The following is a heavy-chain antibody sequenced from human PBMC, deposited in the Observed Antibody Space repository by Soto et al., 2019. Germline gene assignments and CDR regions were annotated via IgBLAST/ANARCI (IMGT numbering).Heavy chain of an antibody. D-gene: IGHD3-10*01. CDR3: ARDRITMVRGVDAFDI. V-gene: IGHV3-48*01. CDR1: GFTFSSYS. CDR2: ISSSSSTI. Sequence: EVQLVESGGGLVQPGGSLRLSCAASGFTFSSYSMNWVRQAPGKGLEWVSYISSSSSTIYYADSVKGRFTISRDNAKNSLYLQMNSLRAEDTAVYYCARDRITMVRGVDAFDIWGQGTMVTVSS. J-gene: IGHJ3*02.